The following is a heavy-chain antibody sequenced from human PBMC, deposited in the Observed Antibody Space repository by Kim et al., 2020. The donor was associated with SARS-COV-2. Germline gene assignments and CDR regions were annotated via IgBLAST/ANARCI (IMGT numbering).Heavy chain of an antibody. Sequence: GGSLRLSCAASGFTFSSYAMSWVRQAPGKGLEWVSAISGSGGSTYYADSVKGRFTISRDNSKNTLYLQMNSLRAEDTAVYYCAKDRGIWGSSTSCFDYWGQGTRVTVSS. CDR2: ISGSGGST. D-gene: IGHD2-2*01. V-gene: IGHV3-23*01. J-gene: IGHJ4*02. CDR1: GFTFSSYA. CDR3: AKDRGIWGSSTSCFDY.